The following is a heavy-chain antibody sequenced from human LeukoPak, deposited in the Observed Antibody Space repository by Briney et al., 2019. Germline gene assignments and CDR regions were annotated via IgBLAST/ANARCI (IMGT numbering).Heavy chain of an antibody. J-gene: IGHJ4*02. CDR2: ISAYNGNT. V-gene: IGHV1-18*01. CDR1: GYTFTSYG. Sequence: ASVKVSCKASGYTFTSYGISWVRQAPGQGLEWMGWISAYNGNTNYAQKLQGRVTMTTDTSTSTAYMELRSLRSDDTAVYYCAREWDDYGHHGGYYFDYWGQGTLVTVSS. CDR3: AREWDDYGHHGGYYFDY. D-gene: IGHD4-17*01.